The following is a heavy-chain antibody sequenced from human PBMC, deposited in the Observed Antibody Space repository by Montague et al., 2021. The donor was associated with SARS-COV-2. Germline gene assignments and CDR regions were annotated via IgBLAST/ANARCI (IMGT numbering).Heavy chain of an antibody. CDR2: IYTSGST. J-gene: IGHJ3*02. D-gene: IGHD3-3*01. Sequence: TLSLTCTVSGGSISSGSYYWSWIRQPAGKGLEWIGRIYTSGSTNYNPSLKSRVTISVDTSKNQFSLKLSSVTAADTAVYYCARIIGAYYDFWSGERTIDAFDNWGQGTLVTVSS. CDR3: ARIIGAYYDFWSGERTIDAFDN. V-gene: IGHV4-61*02. CDR1: GGSISSGSYY.